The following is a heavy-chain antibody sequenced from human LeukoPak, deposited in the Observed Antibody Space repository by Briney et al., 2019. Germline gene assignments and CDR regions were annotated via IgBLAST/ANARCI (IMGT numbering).Heavy chain of an antibody. CDR3: ARGVDTAMDTLFDY. D-gene: IGHD5-18*01. V-gene: IGHV3-48*03. Sequence: PGGSLRLSCAASGFTFSSYEMNWVRQAPGKGLEWVSYISSSHSTISYADSVKGRFTISRDDAKNSLYLQMYSLRAEDTAIYYCARGVDTAMDTLFDYWGQGTLVTVSS. CDR1: GFTFSSYE. CDR2: ISSSHSTI. J-gene: IGHJ4*02.